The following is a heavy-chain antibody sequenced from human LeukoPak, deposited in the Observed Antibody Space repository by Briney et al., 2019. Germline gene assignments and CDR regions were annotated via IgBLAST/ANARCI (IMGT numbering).Heavy chain of an antibody. CDR2: IYYSGST. J-gene: IGHJ4*02. D-gene: IGHD6-13*01. CDR3: ARQRQQLVKGIDY. CDR1: GGSISSSSYY. Sequence: PSENLSLTCTVSGGSISSSSYYWGWIRQPPGKGLEWIGSIYYSGSTYYNPSLKSRVTISVDTSKNQFSLKLSSVTAADTAVYYCARQRQQLVKGIDYWGQGTLVTVSS. V-gene: IGHV4-39*01.